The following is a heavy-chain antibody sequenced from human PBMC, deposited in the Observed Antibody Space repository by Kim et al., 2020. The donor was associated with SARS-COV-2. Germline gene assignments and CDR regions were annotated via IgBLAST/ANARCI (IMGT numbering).Heavy chain of an antibody. Sequence: GGSLRLSCTVSGFTFSSSWMHWVRQAPGKGLAWVSRMNGEGSSPSYADSVKGRFTISSDNAKNTLFLQMDSLRADDTAVYYCARGPWEDAIHRGQG. CDR1: GFTFSSSW. J-gene: IGHJ4*02. CDR2: MNGEGSSP. V-gene: IGHV3-74*01. CDR3: ARGPWEDAIH. D-gene: IGHD1-26*01.